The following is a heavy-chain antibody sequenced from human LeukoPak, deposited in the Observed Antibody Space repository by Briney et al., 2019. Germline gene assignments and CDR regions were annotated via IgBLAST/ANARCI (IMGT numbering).Heavy chain of an antibody. D-gene: IGHD6-13*01. V-gene: IGHV4-59*08. CDR3: ARHSSSWYLRDYYGMDV. Sequence: PSETLSLTCTVSGGSISSYYWSWIRQPPGKGLEWIGYIYYSGSTNYNPSLKSRVTISVDTSKNQFSLKLGSVTAADTAVYYCARHSSSWYLRDYYGMDVWGQGTTVTVSS. J-gene: IGHJ6*02. CDR1: GGSISSYY. CDR2: IYYSGST.